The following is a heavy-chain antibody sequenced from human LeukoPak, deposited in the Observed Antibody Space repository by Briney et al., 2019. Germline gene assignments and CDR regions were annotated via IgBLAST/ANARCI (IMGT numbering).Heavy chain of an antibody. CDR2: ISAYSGNT. Sequence: ASVKVSCKASGYTFTSYDINWVRQAPGQGLEWMGWISAYSGNTNYAQKFQGRVTMTTDTSTSTAYMELRSLRSDDTAVYYCARDSSGWYHWFDPWGQGTRVTVSS. D-gene: IGHD6-19*01. CDR1: GYTFTSYD. CDR3: ARDSSGWYHWFDP. J-gene: IGHJ5*02. V-gene: IGHV1-18*01.